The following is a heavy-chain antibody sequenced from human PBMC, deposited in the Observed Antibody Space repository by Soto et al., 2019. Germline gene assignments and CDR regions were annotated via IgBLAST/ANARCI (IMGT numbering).Heavy chain of an antibody. CDR2: IYYSGST. CDR1: GGSISSGGYY. V-gene: IGHV4-31*03. CDR3: ARLWGRDYDFWSGYKLPDY. J-gene: IGHJ4*02. D-gene: IGHD3-3*01. Sequence: TSETLSLTCTVSGGSISSGGYYWSWIRQHPGKGLEWIGYIYYSGSTYYNPSPKSRVTISVDTSKNQFSLKLSSVTAADTAVYYCARLWGRDYDFWSGYKLPDYWGQGTLVTVSS.